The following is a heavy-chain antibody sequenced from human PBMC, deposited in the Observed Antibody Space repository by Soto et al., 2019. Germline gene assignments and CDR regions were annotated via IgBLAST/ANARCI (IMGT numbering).Heavy chain of an antibody. J-gene: IGHJ5*02. V-gene: IGHV3-23*01. CDR1: GFTSSTSA. Sequence: EVKLLESGGGLVQPGGSLRLSCVASGFTSSTSAINWVRQAPGKGLEWVSGTGGGRTYYADSVKGRFTISRDDARNTLYLQMNSLRVEDTAVYYCARPAIAVAGTRWFDPWGQGTLVTVS. D-gene: IGHD6-19*01. CDR3: ARPAIAVAGTRWFDP. CDR2: TGGGRT.